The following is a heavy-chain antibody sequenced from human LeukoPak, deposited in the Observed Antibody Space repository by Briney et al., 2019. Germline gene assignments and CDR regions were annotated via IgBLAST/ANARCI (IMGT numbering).Heavy chain of an antibody. J-gene: IGHJ4*02. Sequence: GGSLRLSCAASGFTFSSYWMSWVRQAPGKGLEWVAHIKQDGSEKYYVDSVKGRFTISRDNAKNSLYLQMNSLRAEDTAVYYCARQLSYDFWSGYRTPHYFDYWGQGTLVTVSS. V-gene: IGHV3-7*01. D-gene: IGHD3-3*01. CDR1: GFTFSSYW. CDR3: ARQLSYDFWSGYRTPHYFDY. CDR2: IKQDGSEK.